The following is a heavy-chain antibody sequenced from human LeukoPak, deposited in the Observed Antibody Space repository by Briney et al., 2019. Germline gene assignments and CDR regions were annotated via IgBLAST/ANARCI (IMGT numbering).Heavy chain of an antibody. Sequence: GGSLRLSCTASGFTFGDYAMSWVRQAPGKGLEWVGFIRSKAYGGTTEYAASVKGRFTISRDDSKSIAYLQMNSLKTEDTAVYYCTRDQLLWFGEFRYWGQGTLVTVSS. D-gene: IGHD3-10*01. CDR2: IRSKAYGGTT. CDR1: GFTFGDYA. CDR3: TRDQLLWFGEFRY. J-gene: IGHJ4*02. V-gene: IGHV3-49*04.